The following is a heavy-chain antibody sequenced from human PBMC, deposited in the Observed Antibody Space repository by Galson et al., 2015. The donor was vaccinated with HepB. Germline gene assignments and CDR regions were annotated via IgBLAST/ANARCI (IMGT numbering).Heavy chain of an antibody. D-gene: IGHD6-19*01. CDR2: IIPILGIA. CDR1: GGTFSSYA. V-gene: IGHV1-69*10. Sequence: SVKVSCKASGGTFSSYAISWVRQAPRQGLEWMGGIIPILGIANYAQKFQGRVTITADKSTSTAYMELSSLRSEDTAVYYCARSSSGWYLGGNFDYWGQGTLVTVSS. J-gene: IGHJ4*02. CDR3: ARSSSGWYLGGNFDY.